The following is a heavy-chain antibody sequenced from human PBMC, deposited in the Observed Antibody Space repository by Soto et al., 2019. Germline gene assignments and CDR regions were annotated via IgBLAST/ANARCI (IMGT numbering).Heavy chain of an antibody. D-gene: IGHD3-22*01. Sequence: QVQLVESGGGVVQPGRSLRLSCAASGFTFSTYAMHWVRQAPGKGLEWVALISYDGRHKYYADSVKGRFTISRDNSKNTLYLQMNSLRAEDTAVCYCARAAQIYYYDSSGYSSFDYWGQGTLVTVSS. CDR1: GFTFSTYA. J-gene: IGHJ4*02. V-gene: IGHV3-30*04. CDR3: ARAAQIYYYDSSGYSSFDY. CDR2: ISYDGRHK.